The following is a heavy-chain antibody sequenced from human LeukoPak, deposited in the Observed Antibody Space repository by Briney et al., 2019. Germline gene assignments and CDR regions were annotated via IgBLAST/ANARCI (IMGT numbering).Heavy chain of an antibody. Sequence: SETLSLTCSVSGGSISSSDDYWGFVRQTPGKGLEWVGSIYYTGSSHYNPSLKSRATISVDTSNNHFSLKLISVTAADTAVYYCARDSGTTGEVKFDPWGQGMLVTVSS. CDR2: IYYTGSS. D-gene: IGHD3-10*01. CDR1: GGSISSSDDY. CDR3: ARDSGTTGEVKFDP. J-gene: IGHJ5*02. V-gene: IGHV4-39*07.